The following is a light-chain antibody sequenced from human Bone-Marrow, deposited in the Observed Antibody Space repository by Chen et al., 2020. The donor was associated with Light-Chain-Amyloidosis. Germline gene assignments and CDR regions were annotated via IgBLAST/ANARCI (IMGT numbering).Light chain of an antibody. J-gene: IGLJ2*01. CDR3: QSADSSGTYEVV. CDR2: RDT. V-gene: IGLV3-25*03. CDR1: DLLKKY. Sequence: SYELTQPPSLSVSPGQTARSTCSGDDLLKKYAYWYQQKPGQAPVLVIHRDTERPSGISERFSGSSSGTTGTLTISGVQAADEADYHCQSADSSGTYEVVFGGGTRLTVL.